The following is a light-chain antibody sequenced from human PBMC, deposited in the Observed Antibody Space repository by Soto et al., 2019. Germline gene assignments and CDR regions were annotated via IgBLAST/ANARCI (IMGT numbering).Light chain of an antibody. V-gene: IGKV1-5*01. Sequence: IQMIQSPSTLAASLGETVTISCRAGQSVSKWLAWYRQKPGQAPVLLIHSTSTLQLGVPSRFSGSGWGTEFTLTTSNLQPDDSATYYGQHYNSVSSFGQGTKLVIE. J-gene: IGKJ2*03. CDR1: QSVSKW. CDR3: QHYNSVSS. CDR2: STS.